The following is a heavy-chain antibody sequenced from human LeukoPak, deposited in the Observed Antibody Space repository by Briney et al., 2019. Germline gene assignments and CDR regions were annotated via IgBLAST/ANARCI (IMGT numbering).Heavy chain of an antibody. D-gene: IGHD1/OR15-1a*01. J-gene: IGHJ4*02. CDR2: ISYDGSNK. Sequence: GGSLRLSCAASGFTFSSYGMHWVRQAPGKGLEWVAVISYDGSNKYYADSVKGRFTISRDNSKNTLYLQMNSLRAEDTAVYYCARDPNRETFDYWGQGTLVTVSS. CDR3: ARDPNRETFDY. V-gene: IGHV3-30*19. CDR1: GFTFSSYG.